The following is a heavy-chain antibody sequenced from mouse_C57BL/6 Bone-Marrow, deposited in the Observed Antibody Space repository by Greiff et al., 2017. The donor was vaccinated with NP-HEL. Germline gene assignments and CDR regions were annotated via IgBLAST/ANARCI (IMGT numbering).Heavy chain of an antibody. CDR2: IYPRSGNT. CDR1: GYTFTSYG. J-gene: IGHJ2*01. V-gene: IGHV1-81*01. D-gene: IGHD1-1*01. Sequence: QVHVKQSGAELARPGASVKLSCKASGYTFTSYGISWVKQRTGQGLEWIGEIYPRSGNTYYNEKFKGKATLTADKSSSTAYMELRSLTSEDSAVYFCAREGTTVVATKFDYWGQGTTLTVSS. CDR3: AREGTTVVATKFDY.